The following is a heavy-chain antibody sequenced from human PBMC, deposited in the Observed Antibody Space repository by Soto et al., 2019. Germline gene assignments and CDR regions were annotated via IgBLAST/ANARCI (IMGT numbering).Heavy chain of an antibody. CDR3: AAHCTNGVCYRPDAFDI. CDR1: GFTFSSYS. J-gene: IGHJ3*02. CDR2: ISSSSSYI. D-gene: IGHD2-8*01. Sequence: PGGSLRLSCAASGFTFSSYSMNWVRQAPGKGLEWVSSISSSSSYIYYADSVKGRFTISRDNAKNSLYLQMNSLRAEDTAVYYCAAHCTNGVCYRPDAFDIRGQGTMVTVSS. V-gene: IGHV3-21*01.